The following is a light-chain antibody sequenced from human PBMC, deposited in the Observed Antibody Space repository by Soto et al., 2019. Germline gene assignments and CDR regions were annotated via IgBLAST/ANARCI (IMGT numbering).Light chain of an antibody. V-gene: IGKV1-39*01. J-gene: IGKJ5*01. CDR3: QRSYITPIT. Sequence: INMIQSPCSLSASVATSVTIPCRASQSISSYLNWYQQRPGKAPKLLIYAASSLQSGVPSRFSGSVSGTDFTLTISSLQTEDFATYYCQRSYITPITFGQGTRLEIK. CDR2: AAS. CDR1: QSISSY.